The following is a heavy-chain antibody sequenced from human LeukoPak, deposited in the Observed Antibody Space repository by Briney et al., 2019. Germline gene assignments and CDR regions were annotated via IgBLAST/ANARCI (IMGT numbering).Heavy chain of an antibody. CDR2: MNPNSGNT. Sequence: GASVKVSCKASGYTFTSYDINWVRQATGQGLEWMGWMNPNSGNTGYAQKFQGRVTITRNTSISTAYMELSSLRSEDTAVYYCARVPSELLRFLEWPWFDPWGQGTLVTVSS. CDR1: GYTFTSYD. CDR3: ARVPSELLRFLEWPWFDP. D-gene: IGHD3-3*01. V-gene: IGHV1-8*03. J-gene: IGHJ5*02.